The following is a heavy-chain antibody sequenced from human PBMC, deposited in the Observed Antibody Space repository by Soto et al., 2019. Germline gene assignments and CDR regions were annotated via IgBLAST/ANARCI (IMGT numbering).Heavy chain of an antibody. V-gene: IGHV1-24*01. D-gene: IGHD3-10*01. Sequence: ASLKVSWKVSGYTLTVLSMHWGRQATGKGLEWMGGFDPEDGETIYAQKFQGRVTMTEDTSTDTAYMELSSLRSEDTAVYYCATARITMVRGPYYGMDVWGQGTTVTVSS. CDR2: FDPEDGET. J-gene: IGHJ6*02. CDR3: ATARITMVRGPYYGMDV. CDR1: GYTLTVLS.